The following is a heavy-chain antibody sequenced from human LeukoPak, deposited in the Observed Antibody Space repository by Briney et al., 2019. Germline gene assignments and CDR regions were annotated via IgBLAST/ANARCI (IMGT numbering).Heavy chain of an antibody. V-gene: IGHV3-23*01. CDR3: ARVGYCTNGVCLNFDY. CDR2: ISGSGGST. Sequence: PGGSLRLSCAASGFTFSSYAMSWVRQAPGKGLEWVSAISGSGGSTYYADSVKGRFTISRDNSKNTLYLQMNSLRAEDTAVYYCARVGYCTNGVCLNFDYWGQGTLVTVSS. D-gene: IGHD2-8*01. CDR1: GFTFSSYA. J-gene: IGHJ4*02.